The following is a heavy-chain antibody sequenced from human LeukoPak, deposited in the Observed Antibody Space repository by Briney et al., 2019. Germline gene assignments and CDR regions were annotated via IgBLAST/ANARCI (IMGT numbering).Heavy chain of an antibody. Sequence: GGSLRLSCAASGFTFSRSWMGWVRQAPGKGLEWVANIKQDGTSKYYVDSVMGRFTISRDNAENSVYLQKNSLSAGDTAVYYCARHGDYCFDLWGPGTRVTVSS. V-gene: IGHV3-7*02. CDR3: ARHGDYCFDL. D-gene: IGHD2-21*01. CDR1: GFTFSRSW. CDR2: IKQDGTSK. J-gene: IGHJ4*02.